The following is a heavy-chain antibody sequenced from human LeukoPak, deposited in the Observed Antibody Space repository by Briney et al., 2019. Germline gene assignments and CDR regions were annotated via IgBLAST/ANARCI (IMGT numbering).Heavy chain of an antibody. CDR2: IIPIFGTA. CDR3: RGAAAGKDWYFDL. V-gene: IGHV1-69*13. D-gene: IGHD6-13*01. J-gene: IGHJ2*01. CDR1: GGTFSSYA. Sequence: LRASVKVSCKASGGTFSSYAISWVRQAPGQGLEWMGGIIPIFGTANYAQKFQGRVTITADESTSTAYMELSSLRSEDTAVYYCRGAAAGKDWYFDLWGRGTLVTVSS.